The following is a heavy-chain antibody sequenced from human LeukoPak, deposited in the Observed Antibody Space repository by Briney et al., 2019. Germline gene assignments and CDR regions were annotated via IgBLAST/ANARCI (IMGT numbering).Heavy chain of an antibody. D-gene: IGHD3-22*01. CDR3: ARGTYDSSGYYGDDAFDI. CDR1: GFTFSSYW. CDR2: IKQDGSEK. Sequence: GGSLRLSCAASGFTFSSYWMSWVRQAPGKGLEWVANIKQDGSEKYYVDSVKGRFTISRDNAKNSLYLQMNSLRAEETAVYYCARGTYDSSGYYGDDAFDIWGQGTMVTVSS. V-gene: IGHV3-7*01. J-gene: IGHJ3*02.